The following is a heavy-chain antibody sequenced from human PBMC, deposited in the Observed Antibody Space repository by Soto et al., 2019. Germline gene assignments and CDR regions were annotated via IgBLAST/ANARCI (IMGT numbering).Heavy chain of an antibody. CDR2: INPNSGGT. J-gene: IGHJ6*02. CDR3: ARELELQGDYYYYGMDV. Sequence: GASVKVSCKASGYTFTGYYMHWVRQAPGQGLEWMGWINPNSGGTNYAQKFQGRVTMTRDTSISTAYMELSRLRSDDTAVYYCARELELQGDYYYYGMDVWGQGTTVTVSS. D-gene: IGHD1-7*01. V-gene: IGHV1-2*02. CDR1: GYTFTGYY.